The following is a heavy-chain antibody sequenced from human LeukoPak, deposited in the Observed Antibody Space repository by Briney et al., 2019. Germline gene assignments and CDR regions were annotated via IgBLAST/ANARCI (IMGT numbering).Heavy chain of an antibody. D-gene: IGHD3-22*01. V-gene: IGHV4-39*07. CDR2: IYYSGST. CDR1: GGSISSSSYY. Sequence: PSETLSLTCTVSGGSISSSSYYWGWIRQPPGKGLEWIGSIYYSGSTNYNPSLKSRVTISVDTSKNQFSLKLSSVTAADTAVYYCAREDYDSSGFLVGWGQGTLVTVSS. CDR3: AREDYDSSGFLVG. J-gene: IGHJ4*02.